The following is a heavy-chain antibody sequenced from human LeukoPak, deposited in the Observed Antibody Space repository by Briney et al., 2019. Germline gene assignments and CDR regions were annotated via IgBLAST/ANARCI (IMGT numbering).Heavy chain of an antibody. CDR1: GFTFNGYS. Sequence: PGGSLRLSCTASGFTFNGYSMNWVRQAPGKGPEWVSSISTSSSYIYYADSVKGRFTIPRNNPKNSLYLQMNSLRAEDTAVYYCARNRGDPSYFDYWGQGTLVTVSS. CDR2: ISTSSSYI. V-gene: IGHV3-21*01. J-gene: IGHJ4*02. CDR3: ARNRGDPSYFDY. D-gene: IGHD4-17*01.